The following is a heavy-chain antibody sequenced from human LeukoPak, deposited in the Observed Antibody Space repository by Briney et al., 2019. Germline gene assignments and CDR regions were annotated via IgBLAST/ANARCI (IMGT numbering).Heavy chain of an antibody. Sequence: GGSLRLSCAVSGFTLSSYGMHWVRQAPGKGLEWVTVISYDGSSKYYADSVKGRFTISRDNSKNTLYLQMSSLRAEDTAVYYCAKTPIAAAPPASYYFDYWGQGTLVTVSS. J-gene: IGHJ4*02. D-gene: IGHD6-13*01. V-gene: IGHV3-30*18. CDR2: ISYDGSSK. CDR1: GFTLSSYG. CDR3: AKTPIAAAPPASYYFDY.